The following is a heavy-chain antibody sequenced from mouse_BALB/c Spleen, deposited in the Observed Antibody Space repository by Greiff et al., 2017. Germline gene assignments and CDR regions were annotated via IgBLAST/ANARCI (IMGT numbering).Heavy chain of an antibody. Sequence: QVQLQQSGAELVRPGVSVKISCKGSGYTFTDYAMHWVKQSHAKSLEWIGVISTYYGDASYNQKFKGKATMTVDKSSSTAYMELARLTSEDSAIYYCAREMGYPSPLWFAYWGQGTLVTVSA. CDR3: AREMGYPSPLWFAY. D-gene: IGHD2-2*01. CDR1: GYTFTDYA. CDR2: ISTYYGDA. J-gene: IGHJ3*01. V-gene: IGHV1S137*01.